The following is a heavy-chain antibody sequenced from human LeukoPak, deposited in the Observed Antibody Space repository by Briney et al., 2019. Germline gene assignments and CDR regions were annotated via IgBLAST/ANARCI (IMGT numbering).Heavy chain of an antibody. CDR1: GYPFTTYG. J-gene: IGHJ4*02. Sequence: ASVKVSCKASGYPFTTYGLSWVRQAPGQGLEWMGWINPNSGGTNYAQKFQGRVTMTRDTPISTAYMELSRLRSDDTAVYYCARINDFDYWGQGTLVTVSS. CDR2: INPNSGGT. CDR3: ARINDFDY. V-gene: IGHV1-2*02.